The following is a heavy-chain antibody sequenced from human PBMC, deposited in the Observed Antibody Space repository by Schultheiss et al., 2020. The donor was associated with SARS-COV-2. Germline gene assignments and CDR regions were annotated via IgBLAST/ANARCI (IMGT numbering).Heavy chain of an antibody. CDR1: GFTFSSYA. J-gene: IGHJ4*02. V-gene: IGHV3-30*04. CDR3: AREGYSYEIDY. D-gene: IGHD5-18*01. Sequence: GESLKISCAASGFTFSSYAMHWVRQASGKGLEWVAVISYDGSNKYYADSVKGRFTISRDNFKNTLYLQMNSLRAEDTAVYYCAREGYSYEIDYWGQGTLVTVSS. CDR2: ISYDGSNK.